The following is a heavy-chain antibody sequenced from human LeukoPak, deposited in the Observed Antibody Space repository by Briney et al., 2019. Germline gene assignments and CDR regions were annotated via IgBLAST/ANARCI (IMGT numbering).Heavy chain of an antibody. V-gene: IGHV1-2*02. J-gene: IGHJ4*02. Sequence: GASVKVSFKASGYTFTVYYMHWVRQAPGQGLEWMGWINPNSGGTDYAQKFQGRVTMTRDTSTSTAYMELISLRSDDTAVYYCARSSGTTFGLSDYWGQGTLVTVSS. CDR1: GYTFTVYY. CDR2: INPNSGGT. CDR3: ARSSGTTFGLSDY. D-gene: IGHD3-16*01.